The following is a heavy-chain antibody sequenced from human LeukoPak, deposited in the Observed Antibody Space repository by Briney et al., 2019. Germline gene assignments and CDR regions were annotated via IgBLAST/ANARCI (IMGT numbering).Heavy chain of an antibody. J-gene: IGHJ4*02. D-gene: IGHD2-2*01. Sequence: PGRSLRLSCAVSGFTFSNYGMHWVRQAPGKGLEWVAVIWYDGNNKYYADSVKGRFTISRDNSKNTLYLQMNSLRAEDTAVYYCARDRWSSTSYNDYWGQGTLVTVSS. CDR1: GFTFSNYG. CDR2: IWYDGNNK. V-gene: IGHV3-33*01. CDR3: ARDRWSSTSYNDY.